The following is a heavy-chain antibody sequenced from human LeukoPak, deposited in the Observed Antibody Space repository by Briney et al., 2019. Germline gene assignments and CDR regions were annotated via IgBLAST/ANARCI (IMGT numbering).Heavy chain of an antibody. CDR2: ISAYNGNT. CDR1: GYTFTSYG. V-gene: IGHV1-18*01. J-gene: IGHJ4*02. Sequence: ASVKVSCKASGYTFTSYGISWVRQAPGQGLEWMGWISAYNGNTNYAQKFQGRVTMTRDTSINTAYMELSRLRSDDTAVYYCARDGYYDTNGYSDNWGQGTLVTVSS. D-gene: IGHD3-22*01. CDR3: ARDGYYDTNGYSDN.